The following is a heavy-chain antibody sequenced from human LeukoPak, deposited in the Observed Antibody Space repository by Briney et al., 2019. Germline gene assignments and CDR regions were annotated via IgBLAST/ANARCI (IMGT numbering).Heavy chain of an antibody. V-gene: IGHV4-39*01. D-gene: IGHD5-24*01. Sequence: SETLSLTCTVSGGSISSSSYYWGWIRQPPGKGLEWIGSIYYSGSTYYNPSLKSRVTISVDTSKNQFSLKLSSVTAADTAVYYCARLIDGYETSAPYFDYWGQGTLVTVSS. CDR3: ARLIDGYETSAPYFDY. CDR2: IYYSGST. CDR1: GGSISSSSYY. J-gene: IGHJ4*02.